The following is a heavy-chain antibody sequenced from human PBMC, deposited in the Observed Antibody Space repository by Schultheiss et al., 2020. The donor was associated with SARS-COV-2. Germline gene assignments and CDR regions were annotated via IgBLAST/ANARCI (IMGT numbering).Heavy chain of an antibody. CDR2: ISGSGGST. V-gene: IGHV3-53*01. CDR3: ARGGRRDGYNSGTDAFDI. Sequence: GGSLRLSCAASGFSVSNSYMSWVRQAPGKGLEWVSAISGSGGSTYYADSVKGRFTISRDNAKNTLYLQMNSLRAEDTAVYYCARGGRRDGYNSGTDAFDIWGQGTMVTVSS. D-gene: IGHD5-24*01. CDR1: GFSVSNSY. J-gene: IGHJ3*02.